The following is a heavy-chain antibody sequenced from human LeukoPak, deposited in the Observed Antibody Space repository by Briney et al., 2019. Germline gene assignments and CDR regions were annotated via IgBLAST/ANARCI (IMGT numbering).Heavy chain of an antibody. D-gene: IGHD3-22*01. V-gene: IGHV1-69*05. J-gene: IGHJ4*02. CDR1: GGTFSSYA. CDR3: ARTTYYYDSSGWIFDY. CDR2: IIPIFGTA. Sequence: ASVKVSCKASGGTFSSYAISWVGQAPGQGLEWMGRIIPIFGTANYAQKFQGRVTITTDESTSTAYMELSSLRSEDTAVYYCARTTYYYDSSGWIFDYWGQGTLVTVSS.